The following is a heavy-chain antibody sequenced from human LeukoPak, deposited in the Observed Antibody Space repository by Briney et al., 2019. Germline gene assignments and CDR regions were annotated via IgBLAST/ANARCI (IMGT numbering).Heavy chain of an antibody. CDR3: AKQSQPATTFGGSWYFDF. V-gene: IGHV3-30*02. CDR2: TRYDGSNK. Sequence: PGGSLRLSCAASGFTFSNYGIHWVRQAPGKGLEWVAFTRYDGSNKYYADSVKGRFTISRDTSKNSLYMQMNSLRAEDTAVYYCAKQSQPATTFGGSWYFDFWGQGTLVTVSS. CDR1: GFTFSNYG. J-gene: IGHJ4*02. D-gene: IGHD3-16*01.